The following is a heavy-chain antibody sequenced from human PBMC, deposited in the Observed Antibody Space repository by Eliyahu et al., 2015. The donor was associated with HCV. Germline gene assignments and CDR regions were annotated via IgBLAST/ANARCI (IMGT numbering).Heavy chain of an antibody. V-gene: IGHV3-21*01. J-gene: IGHJ4*02. CDR2: ISSSSSYI. CDR1: GFTFGGYS. D-gene: IGHD4-17*01. CDR3: ARDQGGYGDYYYFDY. Sequence: EVQLVESGGGLVKPGGSLRLSCAASGFTFGGYSMNWVRXAPGKGLXWVXSISSSSSYIHYADSVKGRFTISRDNAKNSLYLQMNSLRAEDTAVYYCARDQGGYGDYYYFDYWGQGTLLTVSS.